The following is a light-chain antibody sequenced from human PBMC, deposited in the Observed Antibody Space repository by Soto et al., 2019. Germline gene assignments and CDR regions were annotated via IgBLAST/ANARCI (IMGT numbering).Light chain of an antibody. Sequence: DIVMTQSPDSLAVSLGERATINCKSSQSVLYSSNNKNYLAWYQQKPGQPPKLLIYWASTRESGVPDRFSGSGSGTDFTLTISNLQAEDVAVSSCQQYYSIPLTFGGGTKVEIK. CDR1: QSVLYSSNNKNY. CDR3: QQYYSIPLT. J-gene: IGKJ4*01. CDR2: WAS. V-gene: IGKV4-1*01.